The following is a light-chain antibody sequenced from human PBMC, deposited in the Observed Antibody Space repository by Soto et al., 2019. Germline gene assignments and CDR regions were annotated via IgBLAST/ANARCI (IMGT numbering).Light chain of an antibody. CDR3: CSYTTTTTL. V-gene: IGLV2-14*03. J-gene: IGLJ2*01. CDR2: RVS. Sequence: QSALTQPASVSGSPGQSVTISCTGTNSDIGAFNSVSWYQQHPGRAPKLLIYRVSSWPSGISDRFSASKSGNTASLTISGLQTEDEADYYCCSYTTTTTLFGGGTKLTVL. CDR1: NSDIGAFNS.